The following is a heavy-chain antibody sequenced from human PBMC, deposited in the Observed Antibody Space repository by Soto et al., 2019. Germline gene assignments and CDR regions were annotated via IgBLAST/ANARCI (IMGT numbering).Heavy chain of an antibody. Sequence: SVKVTSKACGGSFSSYARSLVQQAPGQGLXGMXGIXXIXGXXXYXXXFQGRVTITADESTSTAYMELSSLRSEDTAVYYCAVDSSEVIVSDYWGQGTLVPGSS. V-gene: IGHV1-69*13. J-gene: IGHJ4*02. D-gene: IGHD3-22*01. CDR2: IXXIXGXX. CDR1: GGSFSSYA. CDR3: AVDSSEVIVSDY.